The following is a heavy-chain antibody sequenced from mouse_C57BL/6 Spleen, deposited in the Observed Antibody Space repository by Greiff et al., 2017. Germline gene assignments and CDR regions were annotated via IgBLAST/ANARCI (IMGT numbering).Heavy chain of an antibody. D-gene: IGHD1-1*01. CDR2: IDPENGDT. Sequence: EVQRVESGAELVRPGASVKLSCTASGFNIKDDYMHWVKQRPEQGLEWIGWIDPENGDTEYASKFQGKATITADTSSNTAYLQLSSLTSEDTAVYYCTTGPITTVVASDYWGQGTTLTVSS. V-gene: IGHV14-4*01. CDR1: GFNIKDDY. CDR3: TTGPITTVVASDY. J-gene: IGHJ2*01.